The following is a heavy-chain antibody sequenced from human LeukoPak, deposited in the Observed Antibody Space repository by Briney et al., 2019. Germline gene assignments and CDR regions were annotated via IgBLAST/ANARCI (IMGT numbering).Heavy chain of an antibody. CDR1: GYTFTSYG. CDR3: ARALGYCSSTSCYSPDY. V-gene: IGHV1-18*01. Sequence: GASVKVSCKASGYTFTSYGISWVRQAPGQGLEWMGWISAYNGNTNYAQKLQGRVTMTTDTSTSTAYVELRSLRSDDTAVYYCARALGYCSSTSCYSPDYWGQGTLVTVSS. D-gene: IGHD2-2*01. CDR2: ISAYNGNT. J-gene: IGHJ4*02.